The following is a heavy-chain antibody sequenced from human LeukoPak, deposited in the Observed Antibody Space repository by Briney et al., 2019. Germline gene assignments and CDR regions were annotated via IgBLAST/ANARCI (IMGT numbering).Heavy chain of an antibody. CDR2: IYYTGST. D-gene: IGHD6-19*01. J-gene: IGHJ4*02. V-gene: IGHV4-59*01. CDR3: ARDSSRGDFDY. Sequence: PSETLSLTCTVSGGSIRSYYWSWIRQPPGKGLEWIGYIYYTGSTNYNPSLKSRVTISVDTSKNQFSLKLSSVTAADTAVYYCARDSSRGDFDYWGQGTLVTVSS. CDR1: GGSIRSYY.